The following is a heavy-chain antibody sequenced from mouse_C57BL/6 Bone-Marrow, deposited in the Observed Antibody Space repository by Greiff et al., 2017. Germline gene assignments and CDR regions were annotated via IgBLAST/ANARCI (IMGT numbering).Heavy chain of an antibody. Sequence: VQLQQSGPGLVKPSQSLSLTCSVTGYSITSGYYWNWIRQFPGNKLEWMGYISYDGSNNYNPSLKNRISITRDTSKNQFFLKLNSVTTEDTATYYCARDLLWSLDYWGQGTTLTVSS. CDR2: ISYDGSN. CDR3: ARDLLWSLDY. J-gene: IGHJ2*01. D-gene: IGHD2-10*01. CDR1: GYSITSGYY. V-gene: IGHV3-6*01.